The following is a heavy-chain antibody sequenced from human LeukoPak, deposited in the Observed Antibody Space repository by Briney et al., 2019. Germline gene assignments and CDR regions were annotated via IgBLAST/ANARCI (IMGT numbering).Heavy chain of an antibody. Sequence: SVKVSCKASGGTFSSYAISWVRQAPGQGLEWMGGIIPIFGTANYAQKFQGRVTITADESTSTGYMELSSLRSEDTAVYYCARSHFSGASCYFSGFDPWGQGPLVTVSS. J-gene: IGHJ5*02. D-gene: IGHD2-2*01. CDR3: ARSHFSGASCYFSGFDP. CDR1: GGTFSSYA. CDR2: IIPIFGTA. V-gene: IGHV1-69*01.